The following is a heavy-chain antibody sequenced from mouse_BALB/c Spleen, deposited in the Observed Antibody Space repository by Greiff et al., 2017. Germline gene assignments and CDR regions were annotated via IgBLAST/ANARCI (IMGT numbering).Heavy chain of an antibody. CDR1: GYSITSDYA. CDR2: ISYSGST. J-gene: IGHJ2*01. CDR3: ARLGSSFYYFDY. D-gene: IGHD1-1*01. Sequence: EVQGVESGPGLVKPSQSLSLTCTVTGYSITSDYAWNWIRQFPGNKLEWMGYISYSGSTSYNPSLKSRISITRDTSKNQFFLQLNSVTTEDTATYYCARLGSSFYYFDYWGQGTTLTVSS. V-gene: IGHV3-2*02.